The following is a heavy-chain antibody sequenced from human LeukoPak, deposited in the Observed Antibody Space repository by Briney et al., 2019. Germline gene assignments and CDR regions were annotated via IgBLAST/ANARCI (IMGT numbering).Heavy chain of an antibody. Sequence: GGSLRLSCAATGFTFSSYAMSWVRQAPGKGLEWVSAISGSGGSTYYADSVKGRFTISSDNSKNTLYLQMNSLRAEDTAIYYCARGEGGILASPEDFWGQGTLVTVSS. CDR2: ISGSGGST. CDR1: GFTFSSYA. CDR3: ARGEGGILASPEDF. J-gene: IGHJ4*02. D-gene: IGHD1-14*01. V-gene: IGHV3-23*01.